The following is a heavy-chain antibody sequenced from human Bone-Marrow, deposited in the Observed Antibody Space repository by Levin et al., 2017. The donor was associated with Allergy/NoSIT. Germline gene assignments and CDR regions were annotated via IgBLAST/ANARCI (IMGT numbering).Heavy chain of an antibody. V-gene: IGHV3-48*03. Sequence: GGSLRLSCAASGFTFSSYEMNWVRQAPGKGLEWVSYISSSGSTIYYADSVKGRFTISRDNAKNSLYLQMNSLRAEDTAVYYCARVPITIFGVVIIYFDYWGQGTLVTVSS. CDR1: GFTFSSYE. CDR2: ISSSGSTI. D-gene: IGHD3-3*01. J-gene: IGHJ4*02. CDR3: ARVPITIFGVVIIYFDY.